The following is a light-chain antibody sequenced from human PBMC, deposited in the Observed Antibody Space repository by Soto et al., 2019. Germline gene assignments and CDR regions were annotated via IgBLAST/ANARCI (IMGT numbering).Light chain of an antibody. CDR3: QQYYTTPPYS. J-gene: IGKJ2*03. CDR2: WAS. CDR1: QSVLHTSNNKNY. Sequence: DAVMTQSADSLAVSLGERATINCKSSQSVLHTSNNKNYLAWYQQKPGQPPKLLIYWASTRESGVPDRFSGSGSGTDFTLTISSLQAEDVAVYYCQQYYTTPPYSFGQGTKLEIK. V-gene: IGKV4-1*01.